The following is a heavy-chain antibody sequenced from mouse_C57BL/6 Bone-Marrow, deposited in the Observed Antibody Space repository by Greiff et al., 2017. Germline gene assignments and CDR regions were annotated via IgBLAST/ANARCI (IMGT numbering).Heavy chain of an antibody. CDR3: ARESLAPQGAMDY. V-gene: IGHV1-64*01. CDR2: IHPNSGST. CDR1: GYTFTSYW. J-gene: IGHJ4*01. Sequence: QVQLQQPGAELVKPGASVKLSCKASGYTFTSYWMHWVKQRPGQGLEWIGMIHPNSGSTNYNEKFKSKATLTVDKSSSTAYMQLSSLTSEDSAVYYCARESLAPQGAMDYWGQGTSVTVSS.